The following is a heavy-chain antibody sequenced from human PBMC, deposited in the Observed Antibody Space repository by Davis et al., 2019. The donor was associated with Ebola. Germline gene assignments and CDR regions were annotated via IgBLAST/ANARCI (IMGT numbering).Heavy chain of an antibody. CDR1: GFIFSSYS. CDR2: SSMTTSI. Sequence: GESLKISCAASGFIFSSYSMTWVRQAPGKGLEWVSYSSMTTSIYYADSVKGRFTISRDNAKNSLYLQMNSLRDEDTALYYCSRGGAVKFDYWGQGTLVTVSS. D-gene: IGHD4-17*01. CDR3: SRGGAVKFDY. V-gene: IGHV3-48*02. J-gene: IGHJ4*02.